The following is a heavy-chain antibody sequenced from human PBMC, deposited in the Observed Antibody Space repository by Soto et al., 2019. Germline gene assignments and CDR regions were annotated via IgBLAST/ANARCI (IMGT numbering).Heavy chain of an antibody. CDR1: GGSISSSSYY. J-gene: IGHJ5*02. CDR3: ASVTAPGYYDILTGYYNHRYNWFEP. CDR2: IYYSGST. D-gene: IGHD3-9*01. Sequence: SETLSLTCTVSGGSISSSSYYWGWIRQPPGKGLEWIGSIYYSGSTYYNPSLKSRVTISVDTSKNQFSLKLSSVTAADAAVYYCASVTAPGYYDILTGYYNHRYNWFEPWGQGTLVTVSS. V-gene: IGHV4-39*01.